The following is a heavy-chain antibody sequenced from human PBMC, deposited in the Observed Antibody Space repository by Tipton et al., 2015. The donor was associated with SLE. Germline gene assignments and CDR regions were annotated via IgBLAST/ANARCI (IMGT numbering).Heavy chain of an antibody. CDR1: GYSISSGYY. V-gene: IGHV4-38-2*01. Sequence: TLSLTCAVSGYSISSGYYWSWIRQPPGKGLEWIGEINHSGSTNYNPSLKSRVTISVDTSKNQFSLKLSSVTAADTAVYYCARGRSSLFDYWGQGTLVTVS. CDR2: INHSGST. CDR3: ARGRSSLFDY. J-gene: IGHJ4*02.